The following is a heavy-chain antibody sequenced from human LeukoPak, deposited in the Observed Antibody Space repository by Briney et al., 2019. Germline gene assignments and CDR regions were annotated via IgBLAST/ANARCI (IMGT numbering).Heavy chain of an antibody. D-gene: IGHD2-2*03. Sequence: ASVKVSCKACGYTFNRYYISWVRQAPGKGLEWMGWISAYNGNTNYAQKLQGRVTMTTDTSTSTAYMELRSLRSDDTAVYYCASLGYCSSTSCSPYFDYWGQGTLVTVSS. CDR1: GYTFNRYY. CDR3: ASLGYCSSTSCSPYFDY. J-gene: IGHJ4*02. V-gene: IGHV1-18*01. CDR2: ISAYNGNT.